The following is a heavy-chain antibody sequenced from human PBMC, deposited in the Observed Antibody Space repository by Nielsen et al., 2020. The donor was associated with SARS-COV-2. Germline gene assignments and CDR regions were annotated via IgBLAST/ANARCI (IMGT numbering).Heavy chain of an antibody. CDR3: ATSVCPSGVCRDSNGMDV. Sequence: SVKVSCKASGYTFTYRYLHWVRQAPGRAPEWMGWITPFNGKTNNAQTLQDRVTLVVDRPKTTAYMELSSLTSADTGMYYCATSVCPSGVCRDSNGMDVWGQGTTVIVSS. J-gene: IGHJ6*02. V-gene: IGHV1-45*01. CDR2: ITPFNGKT. D-gene: IGHD2-8*02. CDR1: GYTFTYRY.